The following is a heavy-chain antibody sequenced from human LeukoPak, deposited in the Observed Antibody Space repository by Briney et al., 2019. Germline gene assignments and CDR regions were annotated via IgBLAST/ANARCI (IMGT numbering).Heavy chain of an antibody. Sequence: GGSLRLSCAASGFTSSDYFMSWIRQAPGKGLEWVSYISSSSGSTINYADSVKGRFTISRDNAKNSLCLQMNSLRAEDTAVYYCARPFHDAFDIWGQGTMVTVSS. CDR3: ARPFHDAFDI. V-gene: IGHV3-11*01. CDR2: ISSSSGSTI. J-gene: IGHJ3*02. D-gene: IGHD2/OR15-2a*01. CDR1: GFTSSDYF.